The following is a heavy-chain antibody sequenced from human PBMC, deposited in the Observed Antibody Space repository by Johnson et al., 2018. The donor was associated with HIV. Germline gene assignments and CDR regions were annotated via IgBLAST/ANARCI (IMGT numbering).Heavy chain of an antibody. J-gene: IGHJ3*02. CDR3: AKETRDSRSAFDI. CDR1: GFTFDDYT. Sequence: VQLVESGGGVVQPGGSLRLSCAASGFTFDDYTMHWVRQAPGKGLEWVAFTQYDGSNKYYADSMKGRFTISRDNSKKTLYLQMNSLRPEDTAVYYCAKETRDSRSAFDIWGQGTMVTVSS. D-gene: IGHD3-22*01. CDR2: TQYDGSNK. V-gene: IGHV3-30*02.